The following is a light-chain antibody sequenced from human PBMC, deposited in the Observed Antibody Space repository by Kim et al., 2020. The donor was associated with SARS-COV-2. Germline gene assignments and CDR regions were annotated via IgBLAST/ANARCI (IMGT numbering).Light chain of an antibody. J-gene: IGLJ1*01. CDR2: EVS. V-gene: IGLV2-18*02. Sequence: QSALTQPPSVSGSPGQSVTISCTGTSSDIGSYNRVSWYQQPPGAAPKLMIYEVSHRPSGVPDRFSGSTSGNTASLTISGLQAEDEADYYCSSYTTSGTFVFGTGTKVTVL. CDR1: SSDIGSYNR. CDR3: SSYTTSGTFV.